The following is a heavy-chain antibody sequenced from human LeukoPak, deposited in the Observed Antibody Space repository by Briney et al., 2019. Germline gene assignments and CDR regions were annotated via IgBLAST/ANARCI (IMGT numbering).Heavy chain of an antibody. V-gene: IGHV3-15*01. CDR2: IKSKTDGGTT. CDR1: GLSFSNAW. J-gene: IGHJ4*02. CDR3: TTDQVLLWFGELFR. Sequence: PGGSLRLSCAASGLSFSNAWMSWVRQAPGKGLEWVGRIKSKTDGGTTDYAAPVKGRFTISRDDSKNTLYLQMNSLKTEDTAVYYCTTDQVLLWFGELFRWGQGTLVTVSS. D-gene: IGHD3-10*01.